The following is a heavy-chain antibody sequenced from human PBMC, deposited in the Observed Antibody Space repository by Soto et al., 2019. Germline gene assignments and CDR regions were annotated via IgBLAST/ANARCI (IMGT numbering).Heavy chain of an antibody. J-gene: IGHJ4*02. CDR3: ARGRTGSGYFDY. CDR1: SGSVSSSNW. V-gene: IGHV4-4*02. CDR2: IFHSGST. Sequence: SETLSLTCAVSSGSVSSSNWWSWVRQPPGKGLEWLGEIFHSGSTNYNPSLKSRVTISVDKSKNQFFLEVSSVTAADTAVYSCARGRTGSGYFDYWGLGTLVTVSS. D-gene: IGHD3-10*01.